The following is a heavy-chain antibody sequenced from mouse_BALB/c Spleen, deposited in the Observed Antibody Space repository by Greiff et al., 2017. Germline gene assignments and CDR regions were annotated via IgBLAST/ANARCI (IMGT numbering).Heavy chain of an antibody. J-gene: IGHJ4*01. CDR2: ISYSGST. D-gene: IGHD2-1*01. CDR3: ARSHGNYYAMDY. Sequence: EVKVEESGPSLVKPSQTLSLTCSVTGDSITSGYWNWIRKFPGNKLEYMGYISYSGSTYYNPSLKSRISITRDTSKNQYYLQLNSVTTEDTATYYCARSHGNYYAMDYWGQGTSVTVSS. V-gene: IGHV3-8*02. CDR1: GDSITSGY.